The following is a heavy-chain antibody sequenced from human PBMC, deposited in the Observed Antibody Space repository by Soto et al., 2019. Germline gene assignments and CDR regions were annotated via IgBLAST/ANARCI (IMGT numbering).Heavy chain of an antibody. CDR3: ARGAFCGGAPGCRDMDV. V-gene: IGHV1-18*01. Sequence: QIQLVQSGGEVKKPWASVKVSCKSSGYKFISHSITWVRQAPGQGLERMGRISAYNGNTNYAQKLQGRVTMTTDTSTNTAYMELRSLRSDDTAVYYCARGAFCGGAPGCRDMDVWGQGTTVTVSS. J-gene: IGHJ6*02. CDR2: ISAYNGNT. D-gene: IGHD2-21*01. CDR1: GYKFISHS.